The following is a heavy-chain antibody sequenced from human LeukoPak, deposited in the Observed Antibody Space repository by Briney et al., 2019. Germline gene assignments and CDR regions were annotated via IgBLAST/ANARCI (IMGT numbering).Heavy chain of an antibody. CDR2: IYTSGST. V-gene: IGHV4-4*07. CDR1: GGSISSYY. D-gene: IGHD6-13*01. J-gene: IGHJ4*02. CDR3: AREGGSSWYPLYFDY. Sequence: SETLSLTCTVSGGSISSYYWSWIRQPAGKGLEWIGRIYTSGSTNYNPSLKSRVTMSVDTSKNQFSLKLSSVTAADTAVYYCAREGGSSWYPLYFDYWGQGTLVTVSS.